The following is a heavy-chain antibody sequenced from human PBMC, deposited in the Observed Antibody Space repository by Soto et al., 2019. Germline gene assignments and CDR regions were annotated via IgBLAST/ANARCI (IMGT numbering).Heavy chain of an antibody. CDR3: GTGDRVYASVRERFDYYYGMDD. J-gene: IGHJ6*02. Sequence: SEDSCCATSGYNFTSYRAPWVRQAPGQRLEWMGGINAGIGTTNYSQNFQGRVTVTGDASANTAYMELRSLRSDDTAVYYCGTGDRVYASVRERFDYYYGMDDWGQGTTVTVSS. D-gene: IGHD2-8*01. CDR2: INAGIGTT. V-gene: IGHV1-3*01. CDR1: GYNFTSYR.